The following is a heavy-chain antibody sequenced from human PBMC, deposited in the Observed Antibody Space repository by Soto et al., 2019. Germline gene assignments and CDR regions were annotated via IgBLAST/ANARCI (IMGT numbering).Heavy chain of an antibody. D-gene: IGHD2-2*01. J-gene: IGHJ6*02. CDR2: ISYDGSNK. Sequence: QVQLVESGGGVVQPGRSLRLSCAASGFTFSSYAMHWVRQAPGKGLEWVAVISYDGSNKYYADSVKGRFTISRDNSKNTLYLQMNSLRDEDKAVYYCAREKGYCSSTSCDYGMDVWGQGTTVTVSS. CDR1: GFTFSSYA. V-gene: IGHV3-30-3*01. CDR3: AREKGYCSSTSCDYGMDV.